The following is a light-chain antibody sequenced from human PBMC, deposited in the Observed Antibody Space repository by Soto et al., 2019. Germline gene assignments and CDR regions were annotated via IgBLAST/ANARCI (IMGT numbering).Light chain of an antibody. CDR3: NSYTSSSTLVL. Sequence: QSALTQPASVSGSPGQSITISCTGTNSDVGGYKYVSWYQQHPGKAPKLIIYEVSNRPSGVSIRFSGSKSGNTASLSISGLQAEDEADYYCNSYTSSSTLVLFGGGTKLTVL. CDR2: EVS. V-gene: IGLV2-14*01. CDR1: NSDVGGYKY. J-gene: IGLJ2*01.